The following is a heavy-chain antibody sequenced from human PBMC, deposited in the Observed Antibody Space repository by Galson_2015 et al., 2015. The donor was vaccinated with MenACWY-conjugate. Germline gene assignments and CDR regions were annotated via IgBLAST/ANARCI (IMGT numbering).Heavy chain of an antibody. J-gene: IGHJ6*02. V-gene: IGHV3-33*08. D-gene: IGHD3-3*01. CDR1: GFTFSNYA. CDR2: IWYDGSNE. Sequence: SLRLSCAASGFTFSNYAMSWVRQAPGKGLEWVAVIWYDGSNEYYADSVKGRFTISRDNSKNTLYLQMNSLRAEDTAVYYCARDDITIFGLVTLSGMDVWGQGTTVTVSS. CDR3: ARDDITIFGLVTLSGMDV.